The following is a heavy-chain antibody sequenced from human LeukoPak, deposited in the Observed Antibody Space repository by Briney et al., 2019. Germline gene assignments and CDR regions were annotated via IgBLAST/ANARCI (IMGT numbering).Heavy chain of an antibody. V-gene: IGHV4-39*01. CDR2: IYYSERY. J-gene: IGHJ4*02. Sequence: SETLSLTCTASGGSISSNSYYWGWIRQPPGKGLEWFGSIYYSERYYSNPSIKSRVTISVDTSKNPFSLKLSSVTGADTAVYYCASYAYYYDSSGYYQPGDYWGQGNLVTVSS. CDR1: GGSISSNSYY. D-gene: IGHD3-22*01. CDR3: ASYAYYYDSSGYYQPGDY.